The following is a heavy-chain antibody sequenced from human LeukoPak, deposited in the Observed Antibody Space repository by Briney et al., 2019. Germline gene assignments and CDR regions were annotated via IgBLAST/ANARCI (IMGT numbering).Heavy chain of an antibody. V-gene: IGHV1-69*13. Sequence: GASVKVSCKASGGTFSSYAISWVRQAPGQGLEWMGGIIPIFGTANYAQKSQGRVTITADESTSTAYMELSSLRSEDTAVYYCARGGAVAGFDYWGQGTLVTVSS. D-gene: IGHD6-19*01. CDR1: GGTFSSYA. CDR3: ARGGAVAGFDY. J-gene: IGHJ4*02. CDR2: IIPIFGTA.